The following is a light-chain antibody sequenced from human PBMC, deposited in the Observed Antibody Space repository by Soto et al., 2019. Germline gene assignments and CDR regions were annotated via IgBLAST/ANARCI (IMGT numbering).Light chain of an antibody. J-gene: IGKJ1*01. CDR1: QSISSY. CDR3: KQSYSTPT. CDR2: AAS. V-gene: IGKV1-39*01. Sequence: DIQMTQSPSSLSASVGARATITCRASQSISSYLNWYQQKPGKAPKLLIYAASSLQSGVPSRFSGSGSGTDFTLTISSLQPEDFATYYCKQSYSTPTFGQGTKVDIK.